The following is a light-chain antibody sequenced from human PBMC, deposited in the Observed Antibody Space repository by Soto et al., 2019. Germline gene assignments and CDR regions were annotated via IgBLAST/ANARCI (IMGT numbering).Light chain of an antibody. Sequence: PGDRATLSCRASQSVSSTYLAWYQQKPGQAPRLLIYGASTRATGIPARFSGSGSGTEFTLTISSLQSEDFAVYYCQQYASSPLLTFGGGTKVDIK. CDR3: QQYASSPLLT. J-gene: IGKJ4*01. CDR2: GAS. CDR1: QSVSSTY. V-gene: IGKV3-15*01.